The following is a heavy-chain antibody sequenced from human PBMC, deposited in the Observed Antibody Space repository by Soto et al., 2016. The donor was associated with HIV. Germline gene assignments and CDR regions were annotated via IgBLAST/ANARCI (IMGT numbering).Heavy chain of an antibody. CDR2: ISSSSGTI. V-gene: IGHV3-48*01. Sequence: EVQLLESGGGLVQPGGSLRLSCAASGFTFSAYSMNWVRQAPGKGLEWVSYISSSSGTIYYADSVKGRFTISRDNAKNSLYLQMNSLRAEDTAVYYCAHDYMDVWGKGPRSPSP. CDR1: GFTFSAYS. D-gene: IGHD3-3*01. CDR3: AHDYMDV. J-gene: IGHJ6*03.